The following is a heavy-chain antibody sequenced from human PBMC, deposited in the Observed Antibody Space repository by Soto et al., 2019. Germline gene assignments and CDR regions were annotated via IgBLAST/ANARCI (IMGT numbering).Heavy chain of an antibody. CDR1: GFTFSKYA. D-gene: IGHD1-26*01. J-gene: IGHJ4*02. Sequence: GGSLSISCSASGFTFSKYAMIWVRQAPCKGQEWVSGIVGSGDSIYYADSVMGRFTISRDNFKKVVYLHLSGLRVEDTAIYYCAKDWVGGSNNYQLDYWGQGTAVTVSS. CDR2: IVGSGDSI. V-gene: IGHV3-23*01. CDR3: AKDWVGGSNNYQLDY.